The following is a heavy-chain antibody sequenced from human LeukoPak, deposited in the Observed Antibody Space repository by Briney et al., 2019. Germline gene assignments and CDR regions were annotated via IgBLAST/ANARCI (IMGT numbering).Heavy chain of an antibody. J-gene: IGHJ4*02. D-gene: IGHD4-17*01. CDR1: GFTFDDYA. V-gene: IGHV3-43*02. CDR2: TIGDGGST. CDR3: AKVAHNYGDYFDY. Sequence: GGSLRLSCAASGFTFDDYAMRWVRHAPGKGLQWVFLTIGDGGSTYYTDSVKGRFTISRDNSKNSLYLQMNSLRTEDTALYYCAKVAHNYGDYFDYWGQGTLVTVSS.